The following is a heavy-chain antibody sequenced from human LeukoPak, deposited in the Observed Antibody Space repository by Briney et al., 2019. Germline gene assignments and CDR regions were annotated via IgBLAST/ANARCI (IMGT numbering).Heavy chain of an antibody. V-gene: IGHV3-23*01. D-gene: IGHD4-17*01. J-gene: IGHJ3*01. CDR1: GFTFSIYA. CDR2: IRGSGGST. CDR3: AKDLTVTTL. Sequence: QTGGSLRLSCAASGFTFSIYAMSLVRQAPGKGLEWVSAIRGSGGSTYYADSVKGRVTISMENSKNTLYVQLNSLRPDDTAVYYCAKDLTVTTLWGQGTMVTVSS.